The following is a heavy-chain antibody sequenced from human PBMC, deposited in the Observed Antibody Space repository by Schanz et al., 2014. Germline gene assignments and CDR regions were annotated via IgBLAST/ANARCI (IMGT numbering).Heavy chain of an antibody. V-gene: IGHV3-66*01. CDR1: GFTFRDYY. CDR2: IYSGIGA. CDR3: AKDPSHGDYDYYFDY. J-gene: IGHJ4*02. D-gene: IGHD3-22*01. Sequence: EVQLLESGGGLVQPGGSLRLSCAASGFTFRDYYMSWIRQAPGKGLEWVSVIYSGIGAYYADSVKDRFTVSRDNSKNTVYLQMNRLRAEDTAVYYCAKDPSHGDYDYYFDYWGQGTLVTVSS.